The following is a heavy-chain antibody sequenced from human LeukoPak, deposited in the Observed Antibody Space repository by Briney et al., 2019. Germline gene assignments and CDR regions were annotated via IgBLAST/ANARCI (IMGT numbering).Heavy chain of an antibody. Sequence: PGGSLRLSCVVSGFTFSPYGFHWVRQAPGEGLEWVTFISKDENYKTYADSVKGRFTISRDNSRNTLYLQMNSLRPEGTAVYYCARPRWATGEVFDYWGQGTLVTVSS. CDR3: ARPRWATGEVFDY. CDR1: GFTFSPYG. CDR2: ISKDENYK. D-gene: IGHD7-27*01. J-gene: IGHJ4*02. V-gene: IGHV3-30*05.